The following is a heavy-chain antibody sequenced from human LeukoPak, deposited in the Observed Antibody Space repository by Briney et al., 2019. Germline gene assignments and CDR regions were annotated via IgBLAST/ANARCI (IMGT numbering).Heavy chain of an antibody. CDR2: ISGGGGRT. Sequence: GGALRLSCSASGFTFITYPMSWVGQPPAKGLEWVSAISGGGGRTYYADSVRGRFTISRDNSKNTVYLQMNSLRAEDTAVYYCAKRENYYDSSGYHYVGAFDIWGQGTMVTVSS. D-gene: IGHD3-22*01. V-gene: IGHV3-23*01. CDR3: AKRENYYDSSGYHYVGAFDI. CDR1: GFTFITYP. J-gene: IGHJ3*02.